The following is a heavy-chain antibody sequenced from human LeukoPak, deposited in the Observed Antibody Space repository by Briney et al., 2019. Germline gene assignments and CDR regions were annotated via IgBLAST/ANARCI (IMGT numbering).Heavy chain of an antibody. J-gene: IGHJ4*02. CDR3: ARSMVAIDY. D-gene: IGHD5-12*01. CDR2: ISYDGSNK. CDR1: GFTFSSYG. V-gene: IGHV3-30*03. Sequence: PGRSLRLSCAASGFTFSSYGMHWVRQAPGKGLEWVAVISYDGSNKYYADSVKGRFTISRDNSKNTLYLQMNSLRAEDTAVYYCARSMVAIDYWGQGTLVTVSS.